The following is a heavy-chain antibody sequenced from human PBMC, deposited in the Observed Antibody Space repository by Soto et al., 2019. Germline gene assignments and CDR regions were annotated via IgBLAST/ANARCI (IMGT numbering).Heavy chain of an antibody. CDR1: GFTFSSYG. CDR2: IWYDGSNK. J-gene: IGHJ4*02. V-gene: IGHV3-33*01. D-gene: IGHD3-10*01. CDR3: ARDDLGGVFDY. Sequence: GGSLRLSCEASGFTFSSYGMHWVRQAPGKGLEWVAVIWYDGSNKYYADSVKGRFTISRDNSKNTLYLQMNSLRAEDTAVYYCARDDLGGVFDYWGQGTLVTVSS.